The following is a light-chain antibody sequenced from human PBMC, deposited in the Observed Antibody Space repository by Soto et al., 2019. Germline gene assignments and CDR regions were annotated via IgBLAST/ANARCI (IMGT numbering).Light chain of an antibody. CDR1: QAIRDD. CDR2: AIS. V-gene: IGKV1-6*01. CDR3: LQDNSYPWT. Sequence: AIQMTQSPSSLSASVGDRVTITCRASQAIRDDLGWYQQKPGKAPRLLIYAISSLHTGVPSRFSGSGSGTDFTLTISSLQPEDFATYYCLQDNSYPWTFGQGTKVDI. J-gene: IGKJ1*01.